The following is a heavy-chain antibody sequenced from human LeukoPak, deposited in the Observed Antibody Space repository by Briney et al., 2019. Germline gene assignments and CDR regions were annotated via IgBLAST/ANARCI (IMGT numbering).Heavy chain of an antibody. D-gene: IGHD2-15*01. V-gene: IGHV3-23*01. CDR3: AKISWDGRGTFY. J-gene: IGHJ4*02. Sequence: SGGSLRLSCAASGFTFSSYAMSWVRQAPGKGLEWVSAISGSGGSTYYADSVKGRFTISRDNSKNTLYLQMNSLRAEDTAVYYCAKISWDGRGTFYWGQGTLVTVSS. CDR2: ISGSGGST. CDR1: GFTFSSYA.